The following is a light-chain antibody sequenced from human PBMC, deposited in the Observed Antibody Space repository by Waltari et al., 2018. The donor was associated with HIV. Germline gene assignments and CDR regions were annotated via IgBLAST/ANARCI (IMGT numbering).Light chain of an antibody. Sequence: QSALTQPPSASGAPGQRVTISCTGTSPNFGEGYHVHWYQQLPGTAPKLLIYGNSNRPSGVPDRFSGSKSGTSASLAITGLQAEDEADYYCQSYDSRLHVVFGGGTKLTVL. CDR2: GNS. V-gene: IGLV1-40*01. CDR1: SPNFGEGYH. CDR3: QSYDSRLHVV. J-gene: IGLJ2*01.